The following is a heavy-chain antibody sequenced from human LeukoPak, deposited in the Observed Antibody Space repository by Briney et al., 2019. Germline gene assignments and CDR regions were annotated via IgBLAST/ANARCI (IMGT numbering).Heavy chain of an antibody. J-gene: IGHJ4*02. CDR2: INPNSGGT. V-gene: IGHV1-2*02. CDR1: GYTFSGYY. D-gene: IGHD3-9*01. Sequence: VSVKVSCKASGYTFSGYYMHWVRQAPGQGLEWMGWINPNSGGTNYAQKFQGRVTMTRDKSISTAHMELSRLRSDDTCVHYCARGLLRYFDWLTPIYYWGQGTLVTVSS. CDR3: ARGLLRYFDWLTPIYY.